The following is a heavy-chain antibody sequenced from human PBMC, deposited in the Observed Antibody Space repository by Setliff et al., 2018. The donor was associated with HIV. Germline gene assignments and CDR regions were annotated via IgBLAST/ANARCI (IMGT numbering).Heavy chain of an antibody. Sequence: SETLSLTCAVSGYSISSGYYWGWIRQPPGKGLEWIGNVYYTGSTNYNPSLKSRVTISVDTSKNQLSLKLTSVAAADTAVYYCARHSDIAPRRTYFDYWGQGTLVTVSS. CDR3: ARHSDIAPRRTYFDY. V-gene: IGHV4-38-2*01. D-gene: IGHD6-6*01. CDR1: GYSISSGYY. J-gene: IGHJ4*02. CDR2: VYYTGST.